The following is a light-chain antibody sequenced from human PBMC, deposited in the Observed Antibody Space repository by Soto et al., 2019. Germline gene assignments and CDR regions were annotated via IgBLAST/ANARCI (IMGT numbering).Light chain of an antibody. CDR1: NSDVGTFYF. J-gene: IGLJ1*01. CDR2: DGT. CDR3: CSYAGSYTYV. V-gene: IGLV2-11*01. Sequence: QSVLTQPRSVSGSPGQSVTISCTGTNSDVGTFYFVSWYQQYPDKGPKLIIYDGTERPSGVPDRFSGSKSGNTASLTISGLQAEDEADYYCCSYAGSYTYVFGSGTKVTVL.